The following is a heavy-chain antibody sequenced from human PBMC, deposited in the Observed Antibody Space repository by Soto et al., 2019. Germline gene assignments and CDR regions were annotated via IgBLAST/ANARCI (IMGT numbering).Heavy chain of an antibody. D-gene: IGHD2-2*01. J-gene: IGHJ4*02. CDR1: GFTFSTYA. Sequence: EVQLLESGGGLVQPGGSLRLSCTASGFTFSTYAMSWVRQAPGKGLEWVSTISDSGSTYYADSVKGRFTISRDNSKTTLYLERNSLRAEDTAVYYCAKDKGGRYCSRTSCLYSFDYWGQGTLVTVSS. CDR2: ISDSGST. V-gene: IGHV3-23*01. CDR3: AKDKGGRYCSRTSCLYSFDY.